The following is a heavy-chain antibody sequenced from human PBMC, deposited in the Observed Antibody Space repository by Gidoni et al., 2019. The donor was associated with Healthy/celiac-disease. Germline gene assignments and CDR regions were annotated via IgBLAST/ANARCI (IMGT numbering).Heavy chain of an antibody. V-gene: IGHV3-33*01. CDR1: GFTFTSYG. D-gene: IGHD3-3*01. CDR2: SWYDGSNK. J-gene: IGHJ6*02. Sequence: QVQLVESGGVVVQPGRSLSLSCAASGFTFTSYGLHWFREAPGKGMEWVAVSWYDGSNKYYADSVKGRFTIARDNSKKTLYLQINSLRAEDTAVYYCARDVYDLKYYYYGMDVWGQGTTVTVSS. CDR3: ARDVYDLKYYYYGMDV.